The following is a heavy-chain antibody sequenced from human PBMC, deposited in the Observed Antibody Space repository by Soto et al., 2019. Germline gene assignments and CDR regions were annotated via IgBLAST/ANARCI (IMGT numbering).Heavy chain of an antibody. D-gene: IGHD3-3*01. CDR1: GCTFTRYY. V-gene: IGHV1-46*01. J-gene: IGHJ6*02. CDR2: INPSGGST. CDR3: AREFLEWLAPYYYYYGMDV. Sequence: AAVKVSCKASGCTFTRYYMHWVRQAPGQGLEWMGIINPSGGSTSYAQKFQGRVTMTRDTSTSTVYMELSSLRSEDTAVYYCAREFLEWLAPYYYYYGMDVWGQGTTVTVSS.